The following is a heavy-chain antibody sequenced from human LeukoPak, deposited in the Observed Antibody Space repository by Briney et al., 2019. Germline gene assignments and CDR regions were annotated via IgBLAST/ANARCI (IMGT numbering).Heavy chain of an antibody. CDR2: MDPNSGDT. J-gene: IGHJ3*01. CDR3: AARGGLAPNTLAM. CDR1: GYNFSVYY. D-gene: IGHD2-15*01. Sequence: GASVKVSCKGSGYNFSVYYMHWVRQAPGQGLEWMGWMDPNSGDTIYAPKFQGRVSMTRDTSITTAYMELSSLTFDDSAMYYCAARGGLAPNTLAMWCHGTMVLVSS. V-gene: IGHV1-2*02.